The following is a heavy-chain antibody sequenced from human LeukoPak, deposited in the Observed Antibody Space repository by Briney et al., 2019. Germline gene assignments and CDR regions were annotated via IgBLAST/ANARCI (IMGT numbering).Heavy chain of an antibody. V-gene: IGHV4-4*07. CDR2: IHTSGST. J-gene: IGHJ4*02. CDR3: AREMDYYDSSGYDY. Sequence: SETLSLTCTFSGGSISSYYWSWIRQPAGKGLEWIGRIHTSGSTNYNPSLKSRVTISVDTSKNQFSLKLSSVTAADTAVYYCAREMDYYDSSGYDYWGQGTLVTVSS. D-gene: IGHD3-22*01. CDR1: GGSISSYY.